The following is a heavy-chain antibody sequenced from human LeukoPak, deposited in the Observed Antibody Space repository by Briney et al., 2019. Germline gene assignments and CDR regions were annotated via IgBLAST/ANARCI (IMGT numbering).Heavy chain of an antibody. CDR3: ARAGVATSYFDY. V-gene: IGHV4-61*05. CDR1: GGSISSSSYY. CDR2: IYYSGST. Sequence: SETLSLTCTVSGGSISSSSYYWGWIRQPPGKGLEWIGYIYYSGSTNYNPSLKSRVTISVDTSKNQFSLKLSSVTAADTAVYYCARAGVATSYFDYWGQGTLVTVSS. D-gene: IGHD5-12*01. J-gene: IGHJ4*02.